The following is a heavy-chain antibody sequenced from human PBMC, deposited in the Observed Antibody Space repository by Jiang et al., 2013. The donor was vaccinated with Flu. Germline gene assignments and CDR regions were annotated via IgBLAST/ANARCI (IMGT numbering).Heavy chain of an antibody. V-gene: IGHV1-18*01. Sequence: SGAEVKKPGASVKVSCKASGYTFTSYGISWVRQAPGQGLEWMGWISAYNGNTNYAQKLQGRVTMTTDTSTGTAYMELRSLRSDDTAVYYCARDTGSKYSSGWYVEKEPLPDYWGQGTPGHRLL. J-gene: IGHJ4*02. D-gene: IGHD6-19*01. CDR2: ISAYNGNT. CDR3: ARDTGSKYSSGWYVEKEPLPDY. CDR1: GYTFTSYG.